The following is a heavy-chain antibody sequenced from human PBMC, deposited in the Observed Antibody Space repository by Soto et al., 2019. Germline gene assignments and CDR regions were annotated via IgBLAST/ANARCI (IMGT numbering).Heavy chain of an antibody. J-gene: IGHJ5*02. CDR3: AGASRGAAGTLGWFDP. Sequence: QVQLQESGPGLVKPSQTLSLTCTVSGGSISSGGYYWSWIRQHPGKGLEWIGYIYYSGSTYYNPSLQSRITLSVDTSKNQFSLEPGSVTAAGTAGFYRAGASRGAAGTLGWFDPWGQGTLVTVSS. CDR2: IYYSGST. V-gene: IGHV4-31*03. CDR1: GGSISSGGYY. D-gene: IGHD6-13*01.